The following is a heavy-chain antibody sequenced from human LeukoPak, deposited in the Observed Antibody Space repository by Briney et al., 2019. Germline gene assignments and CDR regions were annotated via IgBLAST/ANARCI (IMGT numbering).Heavy chain of an antibody. CDR2: IYYSGST. CDR1: GGSISSYH. J-gene: IGHJ4*02. D-gene: IGHD3-10*01. CDR3: ARDGMVRGVRRSIDY. V-gene: IGHV4-59*12. Sequence: SETLSLTCTVSGGSISSYHWSWIRQPPGKGLEWIGYIYYSGSTNYNPSLKSRVTISVDTSKNQFSLKLSSVTAADTAVYYCARDGMVRGVRRSIDYWGQGTLVTVSS.